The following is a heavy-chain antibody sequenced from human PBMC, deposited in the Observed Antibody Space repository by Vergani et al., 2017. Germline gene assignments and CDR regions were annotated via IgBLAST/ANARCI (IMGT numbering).Heavy chain of an antibody. D-gene: IGHD3-9*01. V-gene: IGHV3-15*01. CDR1: GFTFSNAW. Sequence: EVQLVESGGGLVKPGGSLRLSCAASGFTFSNAWMSWVRQAPGKGLEWVGRIKSKTDGGTTDYAAPVKGRLTISRDNSKTTLYLQMNSLRAEDTAVYYCARDSDILTGYYGMDVGGQGTTVTVSS. CDR2: IKSKTDGGTT. CDR3: ARDSDILTGYYGMDV. J-gene: IGHJ6*02.